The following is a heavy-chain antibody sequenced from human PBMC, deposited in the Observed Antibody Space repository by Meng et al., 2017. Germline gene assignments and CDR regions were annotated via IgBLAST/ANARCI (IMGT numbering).Heavy chain of an antibody. CDR2: IIPIFGTA. V-gene: IGHV1-69*01. Sequence: QVQLVQSGAEVKKPGSSVKVSCKASGGTLSSYYISWVRQAPGQGLEWMGGIIPIFGTANYAQKFQGRVTITADESTSTAYMELSSLRSEDTAVYYCASPYCTNGVCSPEYWGQGTLVTVSS. D-gene: IGHD2-8*01. J-gene: IGHJ4*02. CDR3: ASPYCTNGVCSPEY. CDR1: GGTLSSYY.